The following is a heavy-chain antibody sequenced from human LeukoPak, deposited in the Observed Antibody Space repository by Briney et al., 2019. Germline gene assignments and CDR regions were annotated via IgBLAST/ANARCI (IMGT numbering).Heavy chain of an antibody. Sequence: GGSLRLSCAASGFTFSSYAMSWVRQAPGKGLEWVSAISGSGGSTYYADSVKGRFTISRDNSKNTLYLQMNSLRAEDTAVYYCAKDHRIAVAGYYYYYYMDVWGKGTTFTVSS. CDR3: AKDHRIAVAGYYYYYYMDV. CDR2: ISGSGGST. J-gene: IGHJ6*03. V-gene: IGHV3-23*01. D-gene: IGHD6-19*01. CDR1: GFTFSSYA.